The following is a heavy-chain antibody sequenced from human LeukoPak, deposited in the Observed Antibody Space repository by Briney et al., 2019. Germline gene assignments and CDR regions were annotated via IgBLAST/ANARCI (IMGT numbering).Heavy chain of an antibody. V-gene: IGHV3-23*01. D-gene: IGHD6-19*01. CDR1: GFTFSSYA. J-gene: IGHJ4*02. Sequence: PGGSLRLSCAASGFTFSSYAMTWVRQAPGKGLEWVSAISGSGGTTDYADSVKGRFTISRDNSNNSLYLQMNSLRAEDTAVYFCARPSITVAETAADHWGQGTLVTVSS. CDR3: ARPSITVAETAADH. CDR2: ISGSGGTT.